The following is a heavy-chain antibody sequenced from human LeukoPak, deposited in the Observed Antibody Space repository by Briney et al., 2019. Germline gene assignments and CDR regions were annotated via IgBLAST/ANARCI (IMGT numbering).Heavy chain of an antibody. J-gene: IGHJ4*02. D-gene: IGHD1-7*01. Sequence: SETLSLTCTVSGGSISSSTSYWSWIRQPAGQGLEWIGRIYTSGRTDYNPSLKSRVTISINTPKNQFSLDLTSVTAADTAVYYCARDSVTGTTRIDYWGQGTLVTVSS. V-gene: IGHV4-61*02. CDR1: GGSISSSTSY. CDR2: IYTSGRT. CDR3: ARDSVTGTTRIDY.